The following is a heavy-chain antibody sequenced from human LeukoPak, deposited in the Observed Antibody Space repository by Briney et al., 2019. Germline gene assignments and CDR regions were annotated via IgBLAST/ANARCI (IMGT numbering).Heavy chain of an antibody. Sequence: GASVKFSCKASGYTFTSYAMHWVRQAPGQRLEWMGWINAGNGNTKYSQKFQGRVTITRDTSASTAYMELSSLRSEDTAVYYCAREPGSSGWYTEAFDIWGQGTMVTVSS. CDR1: GYTFTSYA. CDR3: AREPGSSGWYTEAFDI. CDR2: INAGNGNT. V-gene: IGHV1-3*01. D-gene: IGHD6-19*01. J-gene: IGHJ3*02.